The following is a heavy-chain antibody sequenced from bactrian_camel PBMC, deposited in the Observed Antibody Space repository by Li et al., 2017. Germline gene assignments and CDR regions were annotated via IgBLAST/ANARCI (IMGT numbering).Heavy chain of an antibody. CDR3: VRKDDYSNYATFGY. D-gene: IGHD4*01. J-gene: IGHJ6*01. V-gene: IGHV3S55*01. CDR1: GFTTDNFE. CDR2: IESDGTK. Sequence: HVQLVESGGGSVEAGGSLRLSCTVSGFTTDNFEMGWYRQAPGDECELVADIESDGTKYYRDSVKGRFTISRDNVKNTVYLQMNSLKPEDTAVYYCVRKDDYSNYATFGYWSQGTQVTVS.